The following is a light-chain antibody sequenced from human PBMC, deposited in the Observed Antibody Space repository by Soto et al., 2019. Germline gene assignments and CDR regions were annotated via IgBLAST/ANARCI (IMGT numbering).Light chain of an antibody. CDR2: GTS. V-gene: IGKV3-20*01. J-gene: IGKJ5*01. Sequence: EIVLTQSPASLSLSPGERATLSCRASQSVRSSLGWYQQKPGQAPRLLIYGTSSRATGIPDRFSGSGSGTDFTLTISRLEPEDFAVYYCQQYGNSPITFGQGTRLEI. CDR3: QQYGNSPIT. CDR1: QSVRSS.